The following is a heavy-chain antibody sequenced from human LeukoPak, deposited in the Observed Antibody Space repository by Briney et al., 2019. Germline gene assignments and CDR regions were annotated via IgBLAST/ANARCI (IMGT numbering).Heavy chain of an antibody. V-gene: IGHV4-59*01. CDR2: IYYSGRT. CDR1: GGSITSYY. CDR3: ARGPTRYYFDY. J-gene: IGHJ4*02. D-gene: IGHD4-17*01. Sequence: SETLSLTCTVSGGSITSYYWSWIRQPPGKGLEYIGYIYYSGRTNYNPSLKSRVTMSVDASKNQFSLNLISVTAADTAVYYCARGPTRYYFDYWGQGTPVTVSS.